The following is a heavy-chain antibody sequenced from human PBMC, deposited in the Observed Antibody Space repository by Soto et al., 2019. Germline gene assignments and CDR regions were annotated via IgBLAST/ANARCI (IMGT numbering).Heavy chain of an antibody. Sequence: SETLSLTCAVSGGSISCGGYSWSWIRQPPGKGLEWIGYIYHSGSTYYNPSLKSRVTISVDRSKNQFSLKLSSVTAADTAVYYCARVPDRWGQGTLVTVSS. D-gene: IGHD2-2*01. CDR1: GGSISCGGYS. J-gene: IGHJ5*02. CDR2: IYHSGST. CDR3: ARVPDR. V-gene: IGHV4-30-2*01.